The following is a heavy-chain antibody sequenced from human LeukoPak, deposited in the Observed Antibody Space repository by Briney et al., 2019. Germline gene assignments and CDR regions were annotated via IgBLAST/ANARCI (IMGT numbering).Heavy chain of an antibody. CDR2: IYSGGNT. V-gene: IGHV3-66*01. J-gene: IGHJ4*02. CDR3: AKDSGYSGYALDY. D-gene: IGHD5-12*01. Sequence: PGGSLRLSCAAPGFSVSSNYMSWVRQAPGKGLEWISLIYSGGNTYYADSVKGRFSISRDNSKNTLYLQMHSLRAEDTAVYYCAKDSGYSGYALDYWGQGTLVTVFS. CDR1: GFSVSSNY.